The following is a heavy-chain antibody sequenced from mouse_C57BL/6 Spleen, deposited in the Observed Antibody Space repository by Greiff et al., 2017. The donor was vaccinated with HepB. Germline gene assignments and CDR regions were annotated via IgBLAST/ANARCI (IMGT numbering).Heavy chain of an antibody. CDR1: GFSLTSYA. D-gene: IGHD1-1*01. Sequence: VKLVESGPGLVAPSQSLSITCTVSGFSLTSYAISWVRQPPGKGLEWLGVIWTGGGTNYNSALKSRLSISKDNSKSQVFLKMNSLQTDDTARYYCATYYYGSSLWFAYWGQGTLVTVSA. V-gene: IGHV2-9-1*01. CDR3: ATYYYGSSLWFAY. CDR2: IWTGGGT. J-gene: IGHJ3*01.